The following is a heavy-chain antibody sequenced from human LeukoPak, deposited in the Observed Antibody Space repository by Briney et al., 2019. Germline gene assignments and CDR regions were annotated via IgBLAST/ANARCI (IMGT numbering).Heavy chain of an antibody. D-gene: IGHD4-17*01. V-gene: IGHV1-46*01. CDR1: GYTFTSYY. J-gene: IGHJ4*02. CDR2: INPSGGST. Sequence: ASVKVSCKASGYTFTSYYMHWVRQAPGQGFEWMGIINPSGGSTSYAQKFQGRVTMTRDMSTSTVYVELSSLRSEDTAVYHCAREGLYGDIDYWGQGTLVTVSS. CDR3: AREGLYGDIDY.